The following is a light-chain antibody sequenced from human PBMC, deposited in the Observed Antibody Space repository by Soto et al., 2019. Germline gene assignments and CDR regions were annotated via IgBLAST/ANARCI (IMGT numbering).Light chain of an antibody. Sequence: DIQMSQSLSTLSAYIGDRVTNTCRASQSINNWLAWYQQKPGKAPKLLIYDASSLESGVPSRFSGSGSGTEFTLTISILQPDDFATYYCQHYNSYSEAFGQGTNVDI. V-gene: IGKV1-5*01. CDR2: DAS. CDR3: QHYNSYSEA. CDR1: QSINNW. J-gene: IGKJ1*01.